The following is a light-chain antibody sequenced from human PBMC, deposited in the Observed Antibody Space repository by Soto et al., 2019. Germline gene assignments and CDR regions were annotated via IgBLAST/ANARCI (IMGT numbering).Light chain of an antibody. V-gene: IGKV1-39*01. CDR2: AAS. J-gene: IGKJ1*01. Sequence: DIQMTQSPSSLSASVGDRVTITCRASQSISSYLNCYQHEPGKPPKMLINAASSLQSGAPSRFSGSGSGKEFTLTISSLQPDDFATYYSLQHNSHPWTFGQGTKVDI. CDR3: LQHNSHPWT. CDR1: QSISSY.